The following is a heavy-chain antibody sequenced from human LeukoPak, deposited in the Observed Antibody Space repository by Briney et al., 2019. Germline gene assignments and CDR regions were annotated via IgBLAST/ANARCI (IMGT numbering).Heavy chain of an antibody. CDR3: ARDLDYGEKSEDY. Sequence: ASVKVSCKGSGFTFINHYMHWVRQAPGQGLEWLGIINLSGGSTHYPQKFQDRVTMTRDTSTSTVYMELSSLRSEDTAVYYCARDLDYGEKSEDYWGQGTLVTVSS. D-gene: IGHD4/OR15-4a*01. V-gene: IGHV1-46*01. CDR2: INLSGGST. J-gene: IGHJ4*02. CDR1: GFTFINHY.